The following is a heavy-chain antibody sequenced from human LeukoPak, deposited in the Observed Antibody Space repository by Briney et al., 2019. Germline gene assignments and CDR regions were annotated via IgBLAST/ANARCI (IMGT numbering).Heavy chain of an antibody. CDR3: AKTVRMYQLNDYFDY. CDR1: GFTFSSYA. D-gene: IGHD2-2*01. V-gene: IGHV3-23*01. Sequence: GGSLRLSCAASGFTFSSYAMSWVRQAPGKGLEWVSGISGSGGSTYYADSVKGRFTISRDNSKNTLYLQMNSLRAEDTAVYYCAKTVRMYQLNDYFDYWGQGTLVTVSS. CDR2: ISGSGGST. J-gene: IGHJ4*02.